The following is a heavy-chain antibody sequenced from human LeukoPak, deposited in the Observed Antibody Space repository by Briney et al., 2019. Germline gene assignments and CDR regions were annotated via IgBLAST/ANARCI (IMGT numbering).Heavy chain of an antibody. CDR2: ISYDGNNK. Sequence: GKSLRLSCAASGFTFSNYGIHWVRQAPGKGLEWVAVISYDGNNKYYADSVKGRFTISRDNSKNTLFLQMNSLRAEDTAVYYCAKGVDYCSGGSCPADYWGPGTLVTVSS. D-gene: IGHD2-15*01. V-gene: IGHV3-30*18. J-gene: IGHJ4*02. CDR3: AKGVDYCSGGSCPADY. CDR1: GFTFSNYG.